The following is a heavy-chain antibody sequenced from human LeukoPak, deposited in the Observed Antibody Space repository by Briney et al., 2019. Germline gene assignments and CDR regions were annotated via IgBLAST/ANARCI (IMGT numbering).Heavy chain of an antibody. Sequence: GGSLRLSCVDSGLSFNTYAMHWVRQAPGKGLEWMAAISYDGSYTYYRDSVRGRFTISRDNAKNTMYLQMNSLRAEDTAMYYCARALDVWGKGTTVTVSS. J-gene: IGHJ6*04. V-gene: IGHV3-30*04. CDR3: ARALDV. CDR1: GLSFNTYA. CDR2: ISYDGSYT.